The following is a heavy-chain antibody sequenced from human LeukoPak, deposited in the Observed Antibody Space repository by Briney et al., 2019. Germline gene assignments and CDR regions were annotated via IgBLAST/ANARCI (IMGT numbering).Heavy chain of an antibody. CDR1: GYAMSSSYY. CDR2: IYYSGST. J-gene: IGHJ5*02. CDR3: ASNYYDSSGYYYPPDWDWFDP. Sequence: PSETLSLSCVVSGYAMSSSYYWGWIRQPPGKGLEWIGSIYYSGSTYYNPSLKSRVTISVDTSKNQFSLKLSSVTAADTAVYYCASNYYDSSGYYYPPDWDWFDPWGQGTLVTVSS. D-gene: IGHD3-22*01. V-gene: IGHV4-38-2*01.